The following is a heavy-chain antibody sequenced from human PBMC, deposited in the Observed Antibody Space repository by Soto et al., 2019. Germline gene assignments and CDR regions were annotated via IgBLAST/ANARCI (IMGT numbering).Heavy chain of an antibody. V-gene: IGHV1-69*13. CDR3: ARDDCSGGSCYSGY. Sequence: SVKVSCKASGGTFSSYAISWVRQAPGQGLEWMGGIIPIFGTANYAQKFQGRVTITADESTSTAYMELSSLRSEDTAVYYCARDDCSGGSCYSGYGGQGTLVTVSS. D-gene: IGHD2-15*01. CDR1: GGTFSSYA. CDR2: IIPIFGTA. J-gene: IGHJ4*02.